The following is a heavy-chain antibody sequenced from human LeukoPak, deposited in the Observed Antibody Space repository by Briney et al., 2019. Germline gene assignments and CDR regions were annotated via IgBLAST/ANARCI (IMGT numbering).Heavy chain of an antibody. D-gene: IGHD1-26*01. V-gene: IGHV1-18*01. CDR3: ARDLSGSYHGTI. Sequence: ASVKVSCKASSYTFTSYGISWVRQAPGQGLEWMGWISAYNGNTNYAQKLQGRVTMTTDTSTSTANMGLRSLRSDDTAVYYCARDLSGSYHGTIWGQGTLVTVSS. CDR2: ISAYNGNT. J-gene: IGHJ4*02. CDR1: SYTFTSYG.